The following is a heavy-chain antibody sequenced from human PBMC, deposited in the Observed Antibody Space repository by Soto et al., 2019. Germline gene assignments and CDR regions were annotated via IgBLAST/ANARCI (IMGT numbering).Heavy chain of an antibody. J-gene: IGHJ2*01. CDR1: GFTFSSYA. Sequence: QVQLVESGGGVVQPGRSLRLSCAASGFTFSSYAMHWVRQAPGKGLEWVAVISYDGSNKYYAGSVKGRFTISRDNSKNTLYLQMSSLRAEDTAVYYCARVGETSYWYFDIWGRGTLVTVSS. D-gene: IGHD3-10*01. CDR3: ARVGETSYWYFDI. CDR2: ISYDGSNK. V-gene: IGHV3-30-3*01.